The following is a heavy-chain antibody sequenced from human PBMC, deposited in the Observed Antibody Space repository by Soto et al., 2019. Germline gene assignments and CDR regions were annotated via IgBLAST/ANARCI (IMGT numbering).Heavy chain of an antibody. Sequence: SETLSLTCTVSGGSISSSSYYWGWIRQPPGKGLEWIGSIYYSGSTYYNPSLKSRVTISVDTSKNQFSLKLSSVTAADTAVYYCEGYSSGWSTSYSWFDPWGQGTLVTVSS. J-gene: IGHJ5*02. D-gene: IGHD6-19*01. CDR2: IYYSGST. V-gene: IGHV4-39*01. CDR1: GGSISSSSYY. CDR3: EGYSSGWSTSYSWFDP.